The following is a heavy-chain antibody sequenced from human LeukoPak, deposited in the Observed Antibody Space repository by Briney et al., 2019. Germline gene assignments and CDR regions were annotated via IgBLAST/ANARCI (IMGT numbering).Heavy chain of an antibody. Sequence: PSETLSLTCTVSGGSISSYYWSWIRQPAGKGLEWIGRIYTSGSTYYNPSLKGRVSISVDASKNQFSLKLTSVSAADTAIYYRARPITGDLGELDYWSQGTLVTVSS. CDR2: IYTSGST. CDR3: ARPITGDLGELDY. D-gene: IGHD1-20*01. V-gene: IGHV4-4*07. J-gene: IGHJ4*02. CDR1: GGSISSYY.